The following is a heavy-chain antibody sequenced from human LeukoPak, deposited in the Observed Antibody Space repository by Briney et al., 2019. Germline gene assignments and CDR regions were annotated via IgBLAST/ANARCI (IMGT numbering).Heavy chain of an antibody. D-gene: IGHD6-13*01. Sequence: ASVKVSCKASGYTFTGYYMHWVRQAPGQGLEWMGWINPNSGGTNYAQKFQGRVTMTRDTSISAAYMELSRLRSDDTAVYYCASFSSWYGDDAFDIWGQGTLVTVSS. CDR3: ASFSSWYGDDAFDI. CDR2: INPNSGGT. J-gene: IGHJ3*02. CDR1: GYTFTGYY. V-gene: IGHV1-2*02.